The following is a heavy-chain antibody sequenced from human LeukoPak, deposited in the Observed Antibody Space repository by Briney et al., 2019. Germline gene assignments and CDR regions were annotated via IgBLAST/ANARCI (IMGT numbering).Heavy chain of an antibody. CDR3: AKRIMTAMTDLVVFDY. J-gene: IGHJ4*02. CDR1: GFTFSSYG. D-gene: IGHD4-17*01. CDR2: ISGSAGGT. Sequence: PGGSLRLSCAASGFTFSSYGMSWVRQAPGKGLEWVSTISGSAGGTYYANSVKGRSTISRDNSKNTLYLQMNSLRAEDTAVYYCAKRIMTAMTDLVVFDYWGQGTLVTVSS. V-gene: IGHV3-23*01.